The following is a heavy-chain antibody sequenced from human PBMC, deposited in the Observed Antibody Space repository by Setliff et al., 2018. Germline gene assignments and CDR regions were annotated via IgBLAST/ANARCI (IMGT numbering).Heavy chain of an antibody. CDR1: GGSISPYF. Sequence: SETLSLTCTVSGGSISPYFWSWIRQPPGKGLEWIGEISHSGSANYNPSLKSRVTMSVDTSKNQFSLKLDSLTAADTAVYFCARLPRTVTHFDYWGQGALVTVSS. CDR2: ISHSGSA. V-gene: IGHV4-34*01. CDR3: ARLPRTVTHFDY. J-gene: IGHJ4*02. D-gene: IGHD4-17*01.